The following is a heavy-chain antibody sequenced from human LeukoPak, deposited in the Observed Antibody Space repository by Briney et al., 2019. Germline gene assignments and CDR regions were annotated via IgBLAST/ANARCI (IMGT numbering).Heavy chain of an antibody. J-gene: IGHJ4*02. D-gene: IGHD6-19*01. CDR1: GFTFSSYW. V-gene: IGHV3-21*01. CDR3: AREAGGQWLVNFDY. Sequence: GGSLRLSCAGSGFTFSSYWMTWVRQAPGKGLEWVSSISSSSSYIYYADSVKGRFTISRDNAKNSLYLQMNSLRAEDTAVYCCAREAGGQWLVNFDYWGQGTLVTVSS. CDR2: ISSSSSYI.